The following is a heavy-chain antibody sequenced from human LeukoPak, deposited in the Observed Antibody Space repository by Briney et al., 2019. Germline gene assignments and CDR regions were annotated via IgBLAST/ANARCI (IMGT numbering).Heavy chain of an antibody. J-gene: IGHJ6*02. Sequence: GASVKVSCKASGGTFSSYAISWVRQAPGQGLEWMGGIIPIFGTANYAQKFQGRVTITADESTSTAYMELSSLRSEDTAVYYCARVVGSGYYLDTSYYYYYGIDVWGQGTTVTVSS. V-gene: IGHV1-69*01. D-gene: IGHD3-3*01. CDR2: IIPIFGTA. CDR3: ARVVGSGYYLDTSYYYYYGIDV. CDR1: GGTFSSYA.